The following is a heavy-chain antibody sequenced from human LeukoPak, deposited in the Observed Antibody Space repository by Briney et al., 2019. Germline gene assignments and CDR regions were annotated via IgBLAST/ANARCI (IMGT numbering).Heavy chain of an antibody. V-gene: IGHV4-59*08. CDR1: GGSISRYY. CDR2: VYYSGTT. D-gene: IGHD5-18*01. CDR3: ARPGVGSGRYGAFDI. Sequence: SETLSLTCTVSGGSISRYYWSWIRQPPGKGLEWIGYVYYSGTTDYNPSFKSRVTISVDTSKNQFSLKLSSVTAADTAVYFCARPGVGSGRYGAFDIWGQGTMVTVSS. J-gene: IGHJ3*02.